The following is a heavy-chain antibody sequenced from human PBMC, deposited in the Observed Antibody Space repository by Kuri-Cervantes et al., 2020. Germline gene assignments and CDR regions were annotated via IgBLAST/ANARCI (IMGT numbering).Heavy chain of an antibody. CDR3: AKGLYNTGTYYLVDF. J-gene: IGHJ4*02. CDR2: ISGSGDRI. CDR1: GFTFSSYA. D-gene: IGHD1-26*01. Sequence: GESLKISCAASGFTFSSYAMSWVRQAPGKGLEWVSGISGSGDRIYYADSVKGRFTISRDNSKNTVSLQMNSLRAEDTAIYYCAKGLYNTGTYYLVDFWGQGTLVTVSS. V-gene: IGHV3-23*01.